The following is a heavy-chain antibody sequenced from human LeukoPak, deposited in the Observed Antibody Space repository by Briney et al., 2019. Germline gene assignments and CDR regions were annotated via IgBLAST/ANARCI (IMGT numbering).Heavy chain of an antibody. Sequence: SVKVSCKASGGTFSSYAISWVRQAPGQGLEWMGGIIPIFGTANYAQKFQGRVTITADESTSTAYMELSSLRSEDTAVYYCAREVRPYSSSSQLDYWGQGTLVTVSS. D-gene: IGHD6-13*01. CDR1: GGTFSSYA. CDR2: IIPIFGTA. V-gene: IGHV1-69*13. J-gene: IGHJ4*02. CDR3: AREVRPYSSSSQLDY.